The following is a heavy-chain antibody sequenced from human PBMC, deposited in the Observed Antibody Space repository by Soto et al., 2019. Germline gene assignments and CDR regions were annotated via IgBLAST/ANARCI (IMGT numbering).Heavy chain of an antibody. CDR2: IIPIFGTA. V-gene: IGHV1-69*13. D-gene: IGHD3-22*01. J-gene: IGHJ5*02. CDR1: GGTFSSYA. Sequence: SVNVSCKASGGTFSSYAISWVRQAPGQGLELMGGIIPIFGTANYAQKFQGRVTITAXXXXXXAXMXLXXLXSEXTAVYYCARGGTMIVNPLDPWGQGTLVTVSS. CDR3: ARGGTMIVNPLDP.